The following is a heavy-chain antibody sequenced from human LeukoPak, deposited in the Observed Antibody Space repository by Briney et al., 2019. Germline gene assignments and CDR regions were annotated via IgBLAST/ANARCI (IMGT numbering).Heavy chain of an antibody. CDR1: GYTLTELS. Sequence: GASVKVSCKVSGYTLTELSMHWVRQAPGKGLEWMGGFDPEDNETIYAQKFQGRVTVTEDTSTDTAYMELSSLRSEDTAVYYCARSLGIKEFFDYWGQGTLVTVSS. CDR3: ARSLGIKEFFDY. D-gene: IGHD7-27*01. CDR2: FDPEDNET. V-gene: IGHV1-24*01. J-gene: IGHJ4*02.